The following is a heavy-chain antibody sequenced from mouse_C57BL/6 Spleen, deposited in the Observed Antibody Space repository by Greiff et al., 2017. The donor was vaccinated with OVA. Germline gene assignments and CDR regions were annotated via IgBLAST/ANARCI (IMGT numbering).Heavy chain of an antibody. D-gene: IGHD1-1*01. CDR3: ARTDKLITTVMDAMDY. Sequence: VQLQQSGAELAKPGASVKLSCKASGYTFTSYWMHWVKQRPGQGLEWIGYINPSSGYTKYNQKFKGKATLTADKSSSTAYMQLSSLTYEDSAVYYCARTDKLITTVMDAMDYWGQGTSVTVSS. CDR1: GYTFTSYW. CDR2: INPSSGYT. V-gene: IGHV1-7*01. J-gene: IGHJ4*01.